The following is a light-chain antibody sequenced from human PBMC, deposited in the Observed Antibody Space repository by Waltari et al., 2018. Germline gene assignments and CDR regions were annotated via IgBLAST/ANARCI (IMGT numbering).Light chain of an antibody. CDR2: GAT. V-gene: IGLV2-23*01. CDR1: SNDIGNYDL. CDR3: FSFVAANSFV. J-gene: IGLJ1*01. Sequence: QSALTQPASVSGSPGQSITLSCTGTSNDIGNYDLVSWYQQRPGEAPKLLMVGATKLPSGVSNRFSGSKSGKTASRTISGLQTEDEADYYCFSFVAANSFVFGPGTKVTVL.